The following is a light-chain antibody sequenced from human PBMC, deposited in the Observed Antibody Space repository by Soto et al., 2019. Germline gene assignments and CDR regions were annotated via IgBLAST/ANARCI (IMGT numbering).Light chain of an antibody. CDR3: QQYGSSSLT. Sequence: EIVLTQSPGTLSSSPGERATLSCRASQSVSSSYLAWYQQKPGQAPRLLIYGASGRATGIPDRFSGSGSGTDFTLTISRLDPDDFAVYYCQQYGSSSLTFGGGTKVEIK. CDR2: GAS. J-gene: IGKJ4*01. CDR1: QSVSSSY. V-gene: IGKV3-20*01.